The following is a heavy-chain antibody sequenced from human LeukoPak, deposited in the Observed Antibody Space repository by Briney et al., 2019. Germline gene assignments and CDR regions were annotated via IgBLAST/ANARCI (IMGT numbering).Heavy chain of an antibody. CDR2: IYHSGST. CDR1: GYSISSGYY. D-gene: IGHD5-24*01. CDR3: GGGGSLGDGYNLPY. Sequence: PSETLSLTCTVSGYSISSGYYWGWIRQPPGKGLEWIGSIYHSGSTYYNPSLKSRVTISVDTSNNQFSLKLSAVTAADTAVYYWGGGGSLGDGYNLPYWGQGTLVTVSS. V-gene: IGHV4-38-2*02. J-gene: IGHJ4*02.